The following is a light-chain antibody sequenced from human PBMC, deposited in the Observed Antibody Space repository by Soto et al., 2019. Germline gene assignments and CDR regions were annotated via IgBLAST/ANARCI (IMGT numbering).Light chain of an antibody. CDR1: QSISSSY. CDR3: QRYGNSYT. V-gene: IGKV3-20*01. Sequence: EIVLTQSPATLSLSPGERATLSCRASQSISSSYLAWYQQKPGQAPRLLIYDASSRATGIPDRFSGSGSGTDFTLTISRLEREDFAVYYCQRYGNSYTFGQGTKLEIK. J-gene: IGKJ2*01. CDR2: DAS.